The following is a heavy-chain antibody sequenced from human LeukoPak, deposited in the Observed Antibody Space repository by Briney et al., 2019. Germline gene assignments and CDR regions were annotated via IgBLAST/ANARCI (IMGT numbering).Heavy chain of an antibody. D-gene: IGHD7-27*01. Sequence: PSETLSLTCTVSGGSISSYYWSWLRQPPGKGLEWIGYIYYSGSTNYNPSLKSRVTISVDTSKNQFSLKLSSVTAADTAVYYCARLTGGEVDYWGQGTLVTVSS. CDR1: GGSISSYY. CDR3: ARLTGGEVDY. CDR2: IYYSGST. J-gene: IGHJ4*02. V-gene: IGHV4-59*08.